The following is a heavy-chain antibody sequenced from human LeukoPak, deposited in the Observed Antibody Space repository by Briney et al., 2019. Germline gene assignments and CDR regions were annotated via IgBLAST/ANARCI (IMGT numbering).Heavy chain of an antibody. D-gene: IGHD3-10*01. Sequence: GGSLRLSCGASGITFRDSYMSWIRQAPGKGLEWISYISNSGSSIYYADSVKGRFTVSRDNAKNSLYLQMNSLRAEDTAVYYCAREYYGSGSDAFDIWGQGTMVTVSS. CDR2: ISNSGSSI. CDR3: AREYYGSGSDAFDI. CDR1: GITFRDSY. J-gene: IGHJ3*02. V-gene: IGHV3-11*01.